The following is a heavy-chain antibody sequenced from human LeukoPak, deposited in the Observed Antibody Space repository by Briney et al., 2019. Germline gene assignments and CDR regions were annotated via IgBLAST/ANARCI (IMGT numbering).Heavy chain of an antibody. D-gene: IGHD3-3*01. CDR2: MNPNSGNT. Sequence: ASVKVSCKASGYTFTSYDINWVRQATGQGLEWMGWMNPNSGNTGYAQKFQGRVTMTRNTSISTAYMELSSLRSEDTAVYYRARAPPWRYDFWSGYNYYYYYMDVWGKGTTVTVSS. V-gene: IGHV1-8*01. CDR1: GYTFTSYD. CDR3: ARAPPWRYDFWSGYNYYYYYMDV. J-gene: IGHJ6*03.